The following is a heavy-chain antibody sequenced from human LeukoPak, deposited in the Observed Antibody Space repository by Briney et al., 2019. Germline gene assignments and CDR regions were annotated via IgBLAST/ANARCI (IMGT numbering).Heavy chain of an antibody. CDR1: GFTFSIYP. Sequence: PGGSLRLSCAASGFTFSIYPMHWVRQAPGKELEWVSSIGSTGNYIYYADSVKGRFTISRDNAKNSLYLQMNSLRAEDTAVYYCARVTTEQYFALDFDYWGQGTLVTVSS. CDR2: IGSTGNYI. D-gene: IGHD3-9*01. J-gene: IGHJ4*02. V-gene: IGHV3-21*01. CDR3: ARVTTEQYFALDFDY.